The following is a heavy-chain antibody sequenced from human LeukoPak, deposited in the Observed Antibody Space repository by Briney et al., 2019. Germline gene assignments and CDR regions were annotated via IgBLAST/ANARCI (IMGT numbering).Heavy chain of an antibody. CDR2: INPNSGGT. D-gene: IGHD6-19*01. Sequence: GASVKVSCKASGYTFTGYYMHWVRQAPGQGLEWMGWINPNSGGTNYAQKFQGRVTMTRDTSISTAYMELSRLRSDDTAVYYCAGASRGYIAVAALDYWGQGTLVTVSS. V-gene: IGHV1-2*02. J-gene: IGHJ4*02. CDR1: GYTFTGYY. CDR3: AGASRGYIAVAALDY.